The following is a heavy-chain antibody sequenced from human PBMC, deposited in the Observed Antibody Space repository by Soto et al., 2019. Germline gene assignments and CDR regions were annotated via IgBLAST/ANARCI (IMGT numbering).Heavy chain of an antibody. J-gene: IGHJ4*02. CDR1: GYPFTSYY. Sequence: GSVKVSFKACGYPFTSYYMHFVRQAPGQGLEWMGTINPSGGSTSYAQKFQGRVTMTRDTSTSTVYMELSSLRSEDTAVYYCARGDTWTQIWWLDYWGQGTLVTVSS. CDR2: INPSGGST. CDR3: ARGDTWTQIWWLDY. V-gene: IGHV1-46*01. D-gene: IGHD5-18*01.